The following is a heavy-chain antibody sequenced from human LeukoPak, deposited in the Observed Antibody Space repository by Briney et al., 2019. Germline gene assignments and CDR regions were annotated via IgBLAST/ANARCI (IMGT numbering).Heavy chain of an antibody. J-gene: IGHJ6*03. CDR2: INHSGST. D-gene: IGHD6-19*01. CDR3: ARVREQWLVSYYYYYMDV. Sequence: PSETLSLTYAVYGGSFSGYYWSWIRQPPGKGLEWIGEINHSGSTNYNPSLKSRVTISVDTSKNQFSLKLSSVTAADTAVYYCARVREQWLVSYYYYYMDVWGKGTTVTVSS. CDR1: GGSFSGYY. V-gene: IGHV4-34*01.